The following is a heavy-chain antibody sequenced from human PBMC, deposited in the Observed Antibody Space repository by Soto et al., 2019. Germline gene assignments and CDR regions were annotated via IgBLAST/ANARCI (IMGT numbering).Heavy chain of an antibody. CDR2: IVVGSGST. Sequence: GASVKVSCKASGFTFTNSAVQWVRQARGQHLEWMGWIVVGSGSTNYAQKFQQRVTITRDMSTSTAYTELSSLRSEDTAVYYCAAEDFPYYYYYGMDVWGQGTTVTVSS. CDR1: GFTFTNSA. CDR3: AAEDFPYYYYYGMDV. J-gene: IGHJ6*02. D-gene: IGHD3-3*01. V-gene: IGHV1-58*01.